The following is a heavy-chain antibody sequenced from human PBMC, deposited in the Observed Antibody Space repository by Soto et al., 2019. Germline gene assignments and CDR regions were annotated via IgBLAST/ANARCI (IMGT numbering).Heavy chain of an antibody. CDR1: GGTFSSYA. V-gene: IGHV1-69*12. D-gene: IGHD6-6*01. CDR2: LIPIFGTA. Sequence: QVQLVQSGAEVKKPGSSVKVSCKASGGTFSSYAISWVRQAPGQGLEWMGGLIPIFGTANYAQKFQGRVTITADESTSTAYMELSSLRSEDTAVYYCARGHRIAARLRGWFDPWGQGTLVTVSS. J-gene: IGHJ5*02. CDR3: ARGHRIAARLRGWFDP.